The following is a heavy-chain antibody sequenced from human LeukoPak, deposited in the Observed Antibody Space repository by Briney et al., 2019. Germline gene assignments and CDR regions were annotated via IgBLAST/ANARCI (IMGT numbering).Heavy chain of an antibody. CDR2: IIPILGIA. CDR1: GGTFSSYA. D-gene: IGHD3-16*02. V-gene: IGHV1-69*04. Sequence: GSSVKVSCKASGGTFSSYAISWVRQAPGQGLEWMGRIIPILGIANYAQKFQGRVTMTRDTSTSTVYMELSSLRSEDTAVYYCARIMGAWGSYRPLDYWGQGTLVTVSS. J-gene: IGHJ4*02. CDR3: ARIMGAWGSYRPLDY.